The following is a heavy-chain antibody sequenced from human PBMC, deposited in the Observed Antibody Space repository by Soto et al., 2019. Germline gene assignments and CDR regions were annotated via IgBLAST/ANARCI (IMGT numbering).Heavy chain of an antibody. J-gene: IGHJ4*02. D-gene: IGHD3-22*01. CDR2: IYYSGST. Sequence: NPSETLSLTCTVSGGSISSYYWSWIRQPPGKGLEWIGYIYYSGSTNYNPSLKSRVTISVDTSKNQFSLKLSSVTAADTAVYYCARIYYDSSGYYYRLSYYFDYWGQGTLVTVSS. CDR3: ARIYYDSSGYYYRLSYYFDY. V-gene: IGHV4-59*01. CDR1: GGSISSYY.